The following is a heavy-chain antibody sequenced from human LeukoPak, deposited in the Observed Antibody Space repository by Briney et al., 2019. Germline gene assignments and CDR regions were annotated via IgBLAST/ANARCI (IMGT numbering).Heavy chain of an antibody. Sequence: SETLSLTCAVYGGSFSGYYWSWIRQHPGKGLEWIGYIHYSGSTYYNPSLKSRLTISVDTSKNQFSLKLSSVTAADTAVYYCARQRSYNWHFDLWGRGTLVTVSS. CDR2: IHYSGST. D-gene: IGHD3-10*01. V-gene: IGHV4-31*11. CDR1: GGSFSGYY. CDR3: ARQRSYNWHFDL. J-gene: IGHJ2*01.